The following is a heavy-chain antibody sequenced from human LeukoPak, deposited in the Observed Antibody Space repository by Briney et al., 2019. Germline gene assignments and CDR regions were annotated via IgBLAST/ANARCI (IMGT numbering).Heavy chain of an antibody. CDR3: ARDKHDSSGYRDALDY. CDR1: GFTFSDYY. D-gene: IGHD3-22*01. V-gene: IGHV3-11*04. Sequence: PGGSLRLSCAASGFTFSDYYMSWIRQAPGKGLEWVSYISSSGSTIYYADSVRGRFTISRDNAKNSLYLQMNSLRAEDTAVYYCARDKHDSSGYRDALDYWGQGTLVTVSS. J-gene: IGHJ4*02. CDR2: ISSSGSTI.